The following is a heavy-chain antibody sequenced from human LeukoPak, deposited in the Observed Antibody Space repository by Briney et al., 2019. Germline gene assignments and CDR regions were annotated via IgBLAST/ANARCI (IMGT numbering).Heavy chain of an antibody. CDR3: ARVGGYSGPQWVSLDY. Sequence: SETLSLTCAVYGGSFSGYYWTWIRQPPGKGLEWIGEINHSGNTNYYPSLKSRVTISVDTSNDQFSLKLTSVTAADTAVYYCARVGGYSGPQWVSLDYWGQGTLVTVSS. J-gene: IGHJ4*02. CDR1: GGSFSGYY. CDR2: INHSGNT. V-gene: IGHV4-34*01. D-gene: IGHD5-12*01.